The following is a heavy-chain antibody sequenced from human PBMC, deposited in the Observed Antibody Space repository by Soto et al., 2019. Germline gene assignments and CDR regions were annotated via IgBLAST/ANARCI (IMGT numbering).Heavy chain of an antibody. J-gene: IGHJ4*02. D-gene: IGHD3-22*01. CDR2: LSWNSGNI. CDR1: GLTFDDYA. Sequence: EVQLVESGGGLVQPGRSLRLSCAASGLTFDDYAMHWVRQPPGKGLEWVSGLSWNSGNIGYADSVKGRFSVSRDNTKHSLYLQMSSLTTEDTALYYCAKATFSNGYYYFDSWGQGTVVIVSS. CDR3: AKATFSNGYYYFDS. V-gene: IGHV3-9*01.